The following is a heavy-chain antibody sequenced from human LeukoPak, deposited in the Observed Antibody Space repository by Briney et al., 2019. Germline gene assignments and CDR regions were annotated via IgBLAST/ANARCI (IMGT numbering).Heavy chain of an antibody. CDR1: GGSISSGGYY. Sequence: SETLSLTCTVSGGSISSGGYYWSWNRQHPGKGLEWIGYIYYSGSTYYNPSLKSRVTISVDTSKNQFSLKLSSVTAADTAVYCCARGSTVQGYYFDYWGQGTLVTVSS. CDR3: ARGSTVQGYYFDY. CDR2: IYYSGST. V-gene: IGHV4-31*03. J-gene: IGHJ4*02. D-gene: IGHD4-17*01.